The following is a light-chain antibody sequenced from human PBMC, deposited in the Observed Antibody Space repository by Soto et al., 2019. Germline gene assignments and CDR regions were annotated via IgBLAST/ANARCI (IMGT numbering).Light chain of an antibody. CDR2: GAS. J-gene: IGKJ4*01. V-gene: IGKV3-20*01. CDR1: QGIGDT. CDR3: QQFSSYPLT. Sequence: EVVMRQSPATLSVSPGEGATLSCRASQGIGDTLAWYQHKPGQTPRLLIYGASSRATGIPDRFSGGGSGTDFTLTISRLEPEDFAVYYCQQFSSYPLTFGGGTKVDIK.